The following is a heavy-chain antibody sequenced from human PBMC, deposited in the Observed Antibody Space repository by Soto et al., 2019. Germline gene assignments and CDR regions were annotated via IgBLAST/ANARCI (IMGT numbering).Heavy chain of an antibody. CDR1: GFTVSSNY. D-gene: IGHD3-3*01. CDR2: IYSGGST. J-gene: IGHJ6*03. Sequence: GQSLKISCAASGFTVSSNYMSWVRQAPGKGLEWVSVIYSGGSTYYADSVKGRFTISRDNSKNTLYLQMNSLRAEDTAVYYCARDSRFLEWPNCDYYMEVWRKGTRVTVAS. CDR3: ARDSRFLEWPNCDYYMEV. V-gene: IGHV3-66*01.